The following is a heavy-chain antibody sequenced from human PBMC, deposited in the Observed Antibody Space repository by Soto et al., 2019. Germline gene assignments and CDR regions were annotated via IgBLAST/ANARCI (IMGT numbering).Heavy chain of an antibody. J-gene: IGHJ4*02. D-gene: IGHD6-19*01. CDR2: ISPSGDAT. Sequence: QVQLVQSGAEVKKPGASVKVSCKASGFTFTTYFMHWLRQAPGQGLGWMGVISPSGDATSYAEKFRGRVTVTKDTSTTTVYLELSSLRSEDTAVYYCARDWRYSSGLDYWGQGTLVTVSS. CDR1: GFTFTTYF. CDR3: ARDWRYSSGLDY. V-gene: IGHV1-46*01.